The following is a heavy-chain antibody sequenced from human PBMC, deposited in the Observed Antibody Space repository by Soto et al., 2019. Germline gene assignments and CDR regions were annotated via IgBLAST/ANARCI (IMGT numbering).Heavy chain of an antibody. J-gene: IGHJ3*02. V-gene: IGHV3-23*01. CDR2: INDRGVT. CDR1: GFTFSSYA. D-gene: IGHD5-12*01. CDR3: ARGGGGGSGATLEI. Sequence: EVKLLESGGGLVQPGGSLRLSCATSGFTFSSYAMSWVRQAPGKGLEWIAEINDRGVTKYPASFKGRATISVDTSKSQFSLTLSSVTSADNGVYYCARGGGGGSGATLEIWGQGTPVTVSP.